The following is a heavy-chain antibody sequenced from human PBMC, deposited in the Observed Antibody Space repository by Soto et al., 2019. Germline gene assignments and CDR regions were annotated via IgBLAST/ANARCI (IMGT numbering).Heavy chain of an antibody. CDR3: ARERVEYGDYSSYGMDV. CDR2: IAYDGTNK. J-gene: IGHJ6*02. V-gene: IGHV3-30-3*01. D-gene: IGHD2-15*01. CDR1: GFTFSSYA. Sequence: PGGSLRLSCAASGFTFSSYAMHWVRQAPGKGLEWVAVIAYDGTNKYYADSVKGRFTISRDNSNTLYLQLNSVRGEDTAVYYCARERVEYGDYSSYGMDVWGQGTTVTVSS.